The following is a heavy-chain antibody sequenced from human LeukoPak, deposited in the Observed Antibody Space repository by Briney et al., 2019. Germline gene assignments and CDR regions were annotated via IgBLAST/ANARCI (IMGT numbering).Heavy chain of an antibody. CDR2: IYPGDSDT. CDR3: ARQLGNYDSSGYYREDY. J-gene: IGHJ4*02. CDR1: GYSFTSYW. D-gene: IGHD3-22*01. V-gene: IGHV5-51*01. Sequence: GESLKISCKGSGYSFTSYWIGWVRQMPGKGLEWVGIIYPGDSDTRYSPSFQGQVTVSADKSISTAYLQWSSLKASDTAMYYCARQLGNYDSSGYYREDYWGQGTLVTVSS.